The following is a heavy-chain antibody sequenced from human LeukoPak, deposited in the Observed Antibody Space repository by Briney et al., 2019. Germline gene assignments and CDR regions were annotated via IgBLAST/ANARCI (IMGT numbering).Heavy chain of an antibody. D-gene: IGHD3-10*01. J-gene: IGHJ4*02. CDR1: GGSFSGYY. CDR3: ASLRYYGSGSYYNSLVFDY. Sequence: ASETLSLTCAVYGGSFSGYYWCWIRQPPGKGLEWIGEINHSGSTNYNPSLKSRVTISVDTSKNQFSLKLSSVTAADTAVYYCASLRYYGSGSYYNSLVFDYWGQGTLVTVSS. V-gene: IGHV4-34*01. CDR2: INHSGST.